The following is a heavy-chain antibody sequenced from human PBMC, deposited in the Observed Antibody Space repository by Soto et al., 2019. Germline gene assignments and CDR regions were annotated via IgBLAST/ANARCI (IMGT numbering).Heavy chain of an antibody. D-gene: IGHD5-18*01. J-gene: IGHJ4*02. V-gene: IGHV3-13*01. CDR2: IGTAGDT. CDR3: ARVPKGQLGTFDY. Sequence: EVQLVESGGGLGQPGGSLRLSCAASGFTFSSYDMHWVRQATGKGLEWVSAIGTAGDTFYPGSVKGRFTISRENAKNSLYLQMNSLRAGDTAVYYCARVPKGQLGTFDYWGQGTLVTVSS. CDR1: GFTFSSYD.